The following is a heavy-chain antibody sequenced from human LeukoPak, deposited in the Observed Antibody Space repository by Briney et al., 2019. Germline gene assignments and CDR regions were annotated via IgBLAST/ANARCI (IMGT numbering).Heavy chain of an antibody. Sequence: SETLSLTCTVSGGSIRSDFWSWIRQPAGKGLEWIGRIYTSGSTNYNPSLKSRVTMSVDTSKNQFSLKLSSVTAADTAVYYCARAEYSSSDYYYYMDVWGKGTTVTVSS. J-gene: IGHJ6*03. D-gene: IGHD6-6*01. CDR1: GGSIRSDF. V-gene: IGHV4-4*07. CDR2: IYTSGST. CDR3: ARAEYSSSDYYYYMDV.